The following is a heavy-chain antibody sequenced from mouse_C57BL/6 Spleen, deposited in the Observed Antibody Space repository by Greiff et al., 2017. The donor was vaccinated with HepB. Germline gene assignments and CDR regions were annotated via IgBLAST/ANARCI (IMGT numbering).Heavy chain of an antibody. Sequence: EVKVVESGEGLVKPGGSLKLSCAASGFTFSSYAMSWVRQTPEKRLEWVAYISSGGDYIYYADTVKGRFTISRDNARNTLYLQMSSLKSEDTAMYYCTRDDLYYSNPWFAYWGQGTLVTVSA. V-gene: IGHV5-9-1*02. CDR2: ISSGGDYI. D-gene: IGHD2-5*01. J-gene: IGHJ3*01. CDR3: TRDDLYYSNPWFAY. CDR1: GFTFSSYA.